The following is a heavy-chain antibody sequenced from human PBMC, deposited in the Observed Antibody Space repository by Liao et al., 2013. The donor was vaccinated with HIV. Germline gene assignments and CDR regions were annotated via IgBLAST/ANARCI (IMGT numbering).Heavy chain of an antibody. D-gene: IGHD1-14*01. CDR2: IYDSGYT. V-gene: IGHV4-59*01. CDR3: ARTLPPYRNSFDV. CDR1: GGSISSYY. Sequence: QVQLQESGPGLVKPSETLSLTCTVSGGSISSYYWNWIRQPPGKGLEWIGYIYDSGYTNYNPSLKSRVTISIETSKNQFSLRLTSVTAADTAVYYCARTLPPYRNSFDVWGQGAMVTVSS. J-gene: IGHJ3*01.